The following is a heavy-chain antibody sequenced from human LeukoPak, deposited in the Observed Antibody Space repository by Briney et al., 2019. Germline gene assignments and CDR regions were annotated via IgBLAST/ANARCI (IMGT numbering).Heavy chain of an antibody. CDR3: ARELQDYGDSDWYFDL. J-gene: IGHJ2*01. CDR2: NSGNT. Sequence: NSGNTGYAQKFQGRVTMTRNTSISTAYMELSSLRSEDTAVYYCARELQDYGDSDWYFDLWGRGTLVTVSS. V-gene: IGHV1-8*01. D-gene: IGHD4-17*01.